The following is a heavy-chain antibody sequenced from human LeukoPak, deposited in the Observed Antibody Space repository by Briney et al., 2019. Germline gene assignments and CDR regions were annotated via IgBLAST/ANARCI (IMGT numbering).Heavy chain of an antibody. D-gene: IGHD2-21*02. Sequence: GGSLRLSCAASGFIFSTYSMNWVRQAPGKGLEWVSSISSSTSYIYYADSVKGRFTISRDNAKNSLYLQMNSLRAEDTAVYYCARDLTYCGGDCYYDAFDIWGQGTMVTVSS. V-gene: IGHV3-21*01. CDR1: GFIFSTYS. CDR2: ISSSTSYI. J-gene: IGHJ3*02. CDR3: ARDLTYCGGDCYYDAFDI.